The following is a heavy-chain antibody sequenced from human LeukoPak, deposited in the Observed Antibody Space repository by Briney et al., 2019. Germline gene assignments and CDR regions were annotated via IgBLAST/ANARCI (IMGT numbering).Heavy chain of an antibody. Sequence: GGSLRLSCAVSGFTFSDRWMSWVRQSPGKGLEWVATIKEDGSEKYYVDSVKGRFTISRDNAKNSLHLIMNSLRVEDTAVYYCARGPPYGSRSDYLNQWGRGTLVTVSS. V-gene: IGHV3-7*01. CDR1: GFTFSDRW. CDR2: IKEDGSEK. J-gene: IGHJ4*02. D-gene: IGHD3-10*01. CDR3: ARGPPYGSRSDYLNQ.